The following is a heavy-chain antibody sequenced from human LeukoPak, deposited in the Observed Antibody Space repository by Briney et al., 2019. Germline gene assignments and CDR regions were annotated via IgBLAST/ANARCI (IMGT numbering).Heavy chain of an antibody. CDR1: GFTFSTYA. CDR3: AKRKSGNSGLYHFDY. CDR2: IIGSGGRT. V-gene: IGHV3-23*01. D-gene: IGHD3-10*01. J-gene: IGHJ4*02. Sequence: GGSLRLSCAASGFTFSTYAMSWVRQAPGKGLGWVSSIIGSGGRTYYADSVEGRFTVSRDNSQNTVYLQMNGLRAEDTAIYYCAKRKSGNSGLYHFDYWGPGTLVTVSS.